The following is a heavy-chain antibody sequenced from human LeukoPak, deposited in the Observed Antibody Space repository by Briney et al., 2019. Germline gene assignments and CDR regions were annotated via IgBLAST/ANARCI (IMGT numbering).Heavy chain of an antibody. Sequence: GASVKVSCKASGYTFTNYGISWVRQAPGQGLEGMGWISAYNGNTNYAQKLQGRVTMTTDTSTSTAYMELRSLRSDDTAVYYCARCSSDIVVVPAASYYYGMDVWGQGTTVTVSS. CDR2: ISAYNGNT. D-gene: IGHD2-2*01. V-gene: IGHV1-18*01. J-gene: IGHJ6*02. CDR3: ARCSSDIVVVPAASYYYGMDV. CDR1: GYTFTNYG.